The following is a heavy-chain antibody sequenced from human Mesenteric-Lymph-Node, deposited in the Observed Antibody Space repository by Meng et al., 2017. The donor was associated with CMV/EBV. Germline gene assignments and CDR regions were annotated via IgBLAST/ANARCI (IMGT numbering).Heavy chain of an antibody. D-gene: IGHD3-16*01. CDR2: ISSSSSYI. J-gene: IGHJ6*02. CDR3: AKDFHRWGFSNYGMDV. Sequence: GESLKISCAASGFTFSNSDMNWVRQAPGKGLEWVSSISSSSSYIYYADSVKGRFTISRDNAKNSLYLQMNSLRAEDTALYYCAKDFHRWGFSNYGMDVWGQGTTVTVSS. CDR1: GFTFSNSD. V-gene: IGHV3-21*04.